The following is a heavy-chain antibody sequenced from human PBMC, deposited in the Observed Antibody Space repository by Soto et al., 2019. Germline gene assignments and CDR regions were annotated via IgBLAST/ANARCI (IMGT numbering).Heavy chain of an antibody. CDR3: ASAAFTHAYDY. CDR1: GYTFTSYV. CDR2: ITAGNGNT. Sequence: ASVKVSCTASGYTFTSYVMHWVRQAPGQRLEWMGWITAGNGNTKYSQKFQGRVTITRDTSASTAYMELSSLRSADTAVYYCASAAFTHAYDYWGQGTLVTVSS. J-gene: IGHJ4*02. D-gene: IGHD6-13*01. V-gene: IGHV1-3*01.